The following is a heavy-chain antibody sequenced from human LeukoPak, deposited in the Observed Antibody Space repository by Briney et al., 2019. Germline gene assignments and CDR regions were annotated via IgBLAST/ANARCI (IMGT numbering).Heavy chain of an antibody. Sequence: ASVKVSCKASGYTFTGYYMHWVRQAPGQGLEWMGWINPNSGGTNYAQKFQGRVTMTRDTSISTAYMELRSLRSDDTAVYYCARDWMGATYYYMDVWGKGTTVTVSS. V-gene: IGHV1-2*02. CDR3: ARDWMGATYYYMDV. D-gene: IGHD1-26*01. J-gene: IGHJ6*03. CDR1: GYTFTGYY. CDR2: INPNSGGT.